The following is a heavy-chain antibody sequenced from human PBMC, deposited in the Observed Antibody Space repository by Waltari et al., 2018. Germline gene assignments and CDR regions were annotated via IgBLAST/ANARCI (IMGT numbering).Heavy chain of an antibody. CDR1: GGTFSSYA. CDR2: IIPIFGTA. CDR3: ARGYQSSGWHYYFDY. Sequence: QVKLVKSGAEVKKPGSSVKVSGRASGGTFSSYAISGLRQAPGQGLEWMGGIIPIFGTANYAQKFQGRVTITADESTSTAYMELSSLRSEDTAVYYCARGYQSSGWHYYFDYWGQGTLVTVSS. V-gene: IGHV1-69*13. D-gene: IGHD6-19*01. J-gene: IGHJ4*02.